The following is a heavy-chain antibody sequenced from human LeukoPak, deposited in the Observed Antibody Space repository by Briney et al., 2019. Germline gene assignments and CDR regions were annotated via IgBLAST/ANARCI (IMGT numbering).Heavy chain of an antibody. CDR3: ARESRFLEWLPFDY. Sequence: SVKVSCKASGYTFTRYYMHWVRQAPGQGLEWMGGIIPIFGTANYAQKFQGRVTITADKSTSTAYMELSSLRSEDTAVYYCARESRFLEWLPFDYWGQGTLVTVSS. J-gene: IGHJ4*02. V-gene: IGHV1-69*06. CDR2: IIPIFGTA. CDR1: GYTFTRYY. D-gene: IGHD3-3*01.